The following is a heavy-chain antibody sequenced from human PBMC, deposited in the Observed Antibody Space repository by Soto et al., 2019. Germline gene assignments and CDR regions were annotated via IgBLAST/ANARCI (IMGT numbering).Heavy chain of an antibody. D-gene: IGHD3-10*01. J-gene: IGHJ5*02. CDR1: GGSISSSSYY. V-gene: IGHV4-39*01. CDR2: IYYSGST. CDR3: ARLVDYYGSGSYYSRVINWFDP. Sequence: SETLSLTCTVSGGSISSSSYYWGWIRQPPGKGLEWIGSIYYSGSTYYNPSLKSRVTISVDTSKNQFSLKLSSVTAADTAVYYCARLVDYYGSGSYYSRVINWFDPWGQGTLVTVSS.